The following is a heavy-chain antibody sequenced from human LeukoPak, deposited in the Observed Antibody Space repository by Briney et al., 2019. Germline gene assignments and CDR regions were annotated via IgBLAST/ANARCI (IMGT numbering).Heavy chain of an antibody. D-gene: IGHD3-16*01. J-gene: IGHJ3*01. CDR2: IYYSGST. V-gene: IGHV4-59*01. CDR1: GASIGSYY. CDR3: ARVFWGQLHAFDF. Sequence: PSETLSLTCTVPGASIGSYYWGWVRQPPGKGLEWIGYIYYSGSTNYNPSLKSRVTMSIDTSKNQFSLNLSSVTAADTAVYYCARVFWGQLHAFDFWGQGTMVTVSS.